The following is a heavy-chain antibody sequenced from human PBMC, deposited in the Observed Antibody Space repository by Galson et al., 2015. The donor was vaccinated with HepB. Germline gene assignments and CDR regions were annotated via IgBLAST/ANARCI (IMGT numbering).Heavy chain of an antibody. D-gene: IGHD2-15*01. CDR2: IDWKSNSI. Sequence: SLRLSCAASGFTFEDLGMHWVRQAPGKGLEWVSGIDWKSNSIGYADSVKGRFTISRDNAENSLYLQMNSLRGDDTALNFCAKGGGRSGNYYIDYWGQGTLVTVSS. CDR1: GFTFEDLG. CDR3: AKGGGRSGNYYIDY. V-gene: IGHV3-9*01. J-gene: IGHJ4*02.